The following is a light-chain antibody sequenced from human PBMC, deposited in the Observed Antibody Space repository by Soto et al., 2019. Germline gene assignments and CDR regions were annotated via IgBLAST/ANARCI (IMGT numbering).Light chain of an antibody. CDR3: CSYAGSNNWV. V-gene: IGLV2-23*01. J-gene: IGLJ3*02. Sequence: QSALTQPASVSGSPGQSITISCTGTSSDVGSYNPVSWYQQHPCQAPKLMIYEGSKRPSGVSNRFSGSKSGNTASLTISGLQADDESDYFCCSYAGSNNWVFGGGTKLTVL. CDR2: EGS. CDR1: SSDVGSYNP.